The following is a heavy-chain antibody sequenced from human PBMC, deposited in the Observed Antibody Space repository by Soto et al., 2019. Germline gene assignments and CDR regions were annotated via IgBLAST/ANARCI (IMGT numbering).Heavy chain of an antibody. CDR3: ARDEDDILTAYYGLFDY. J-gene: IGHJ4*02. CDR1: GFTFRSYA. CDR2: ISGSGGGT. D-gene: IGHD3-9*01. Sequence: EVQLLESGGGLVQPGGSLRLSCAASGFTFRSYAMSWVRQAPGKGLEWVSAISGSGGGTYYADSVKGRFTISRDNSKNTLYLQMNSLSAEDTAVYYCARDEDDILTAYYGLFDYWGQGTLVTVSS. V-gene: IGHV3-23*01.